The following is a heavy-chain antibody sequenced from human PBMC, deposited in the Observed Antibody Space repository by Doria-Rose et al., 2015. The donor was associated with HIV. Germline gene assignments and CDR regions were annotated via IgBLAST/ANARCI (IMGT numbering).Heavy chain of an antibody. D-gene: IGHD3-22*01. CDR2: IRSKANSYAT. CDR3: TTYFYDNSGYVNFVY. Sequence: SGSAMHWVRQASGRGLEWVGRIRSKANSYATAFAASAKGRFTISRDDSRTTAYLQMSSLKTEDTAVYYCTTYFYDNSGYVNFVYWGQGTLVTVSS. J-gene: IGHJ4*02. V-gene: IGHV3-73*01. CDR1: SGSA.